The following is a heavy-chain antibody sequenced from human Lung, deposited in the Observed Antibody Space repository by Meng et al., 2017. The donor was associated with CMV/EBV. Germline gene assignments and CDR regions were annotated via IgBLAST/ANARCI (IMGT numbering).Heavy chain of an antibody. J-gene: IGHJ4*02. V-gene: IGHV3-53*01. CDR3: ARRDDLLGFDY. CDR1: GFTVSRNS. CDR2: IYYDDST. D-gene: IGHD2-15*01. Sequence: GEXXKISCAISGFTVSRNSMSWVRQAPGKGLEWVSVIYYDDSTYYADSVKGRFTISRDSSMNTVFLQMNSLRVEDTAVYYCARRDDLLGFDYWGQGTLVTVSS.